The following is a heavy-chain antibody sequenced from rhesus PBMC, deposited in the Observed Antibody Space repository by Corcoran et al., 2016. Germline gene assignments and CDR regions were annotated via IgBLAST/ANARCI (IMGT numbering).Heavy chain of an antibody. J-gene: IGHJ4*01. CDR2: IHGNSASP. V-gene: IGHV4-143*01. CDR3: ARHGNWGSEGGYFDY. D-gene: IGHD7-45*01. CDR1: GGSISGYSC. Sequence: QVQLQESGPGLVKPSETLSLTCTVSGGSISGYSCWSWIRQPPGKGLEWIGGIHGNSASPYHNPSLKSRVTISKDTSKNQFSLKLSSVTAADTAVYYCARHGNWGSEGGYFDYWGQGVLVTVSS.